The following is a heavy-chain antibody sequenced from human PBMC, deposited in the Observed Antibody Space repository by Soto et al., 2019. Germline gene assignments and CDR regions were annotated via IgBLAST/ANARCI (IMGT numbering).Heavy chain of an antibody. CDR1: GFTFSSYA. CDR3: VKSPWGHVVSYALDY. J-gene: IGHJ4*02. V-gene: IGHV3-64D*08. CDR2: ISSNGGST. D-gene: IGHD3-16*01. Sequence: GGSLRLSCSASGFTFSSYAMHWVRQAPGKGLEYVSAISSNGGSTYYADSVKGRFTISRDNSKNTLYLQMSSLRAEDTAVYYCVKSPWGHVVSYALDYWGQGTLVTVSS.